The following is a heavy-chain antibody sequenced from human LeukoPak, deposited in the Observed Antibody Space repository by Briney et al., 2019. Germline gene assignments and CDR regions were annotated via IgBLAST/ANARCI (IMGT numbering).Heavy chain of an antibody. V-gene: IGHV3-48*03. D-gene: IGHD5-24*01. Sequence: GGSLRLSCAASGFTFSSYEMNWARQATGKGLEWVSYISSSDSTIYYADSVKGRFTISRDNAKNSLYLQMNSLRAGDTAVYYCARTIEMATISYFDYWGQGTLVTVSS. J-gene: IGHJ4*02. CDR1: GFTFSSYE. CDR2: ISSSDSTI. CDR3: ARTIEMATISYFDY.